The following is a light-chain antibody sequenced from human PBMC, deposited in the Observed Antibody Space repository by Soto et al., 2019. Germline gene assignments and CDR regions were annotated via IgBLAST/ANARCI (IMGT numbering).Light chain of an antibody. Sequence: DIQMTQSPSSVSASVGDRVTITCRASQGISSLLAWYQQKPGKAPNLLIHTACSLQSGVPSRFSGSGSGTDFTLTISSLQPEDSATYYCQEANSFPLTFGGGTKVEIK. CDR3: QEANSFPLT. J-gene: IGKJ4*02. CDR2: TAC. CDR1: QGISSL. V-gene: IGKV1-12*01.